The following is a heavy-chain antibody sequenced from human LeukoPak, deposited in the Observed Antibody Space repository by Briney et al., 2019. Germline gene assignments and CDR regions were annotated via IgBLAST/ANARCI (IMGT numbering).Heavy chain of an antibody. CDR2: ISDSGGSA. V-gene: IGHV3-23*01. CDR3: ARSVVVVAATPDY. CDR1: GGSISSYY. D-gene: IGHD2-15*01. Sequence: ETLSLTCTVSGGSISSYYWSWVRQGPGKGQEWVSAISDSGGSAYYADSVKGRFTISRDNSKNTLYLQMNSLRAEDTAVYYCARSVVVVAATPDYWGQGTLVTVSS. J-gene: IGHJ4*02.